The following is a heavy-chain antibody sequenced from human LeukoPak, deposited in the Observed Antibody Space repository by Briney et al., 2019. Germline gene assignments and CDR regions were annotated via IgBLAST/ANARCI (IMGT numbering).Heavy chain of an antibody. CDR3: ARGGYSWRDAFDI. J-gene: IGHJ3*02. Sequence: PGGSLRLSCAASGLTFSSNSMSWVRQAPGQGLEWVSYISSSGSIIYYADSVKGRFTISRDNAKNSLYLQMNSLRAEDTAVYYCARGGYSWRDAFDIWGQGTMVTVSS. V-gene: IGHV3-11*01. D-gene: IGHD5-18*01. CDR1: GLTFSSNS. CDR2: ISSSGSII.